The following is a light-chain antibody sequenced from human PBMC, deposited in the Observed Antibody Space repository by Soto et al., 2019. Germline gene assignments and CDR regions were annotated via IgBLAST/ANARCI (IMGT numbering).Light chain of an antibody. V-gene: IGKV3-15*01. CDR3: QQYNNWPWT. Sequence: EVVMTRSPVTLSVSPGESATLSCRASQSVSSNLAWYQQKPGQAPRLLIYGASTRATGIPARFSGSGSGTEFTLTISSLQSEDFAVYYCQQYNNWPWTFGQGTKVDIK. J-gene: IGKJ1*01. CDR1: QSVSSN. CDR2: GAS.